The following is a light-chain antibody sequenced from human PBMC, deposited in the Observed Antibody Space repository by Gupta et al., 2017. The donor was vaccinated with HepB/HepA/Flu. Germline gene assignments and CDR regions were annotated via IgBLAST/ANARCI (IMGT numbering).Light chain of an antibody. CDR3: CSYAGSTSHVI. J-gene: IGLJ2*01. Sequence: QSALPQVDSVSGSPGQSITISCTGTRNDVGSYNLVSWYQHHPGKAPKLMIYEVSERPSGISSRFSGSKSGNTASLTISGLQAEDEADYYCCSYAGSTSHVIFGGGTKLTVL. CDR2: EVS. CDR1: RNDVGSYNL. V-gene: IGLV2-23*02.